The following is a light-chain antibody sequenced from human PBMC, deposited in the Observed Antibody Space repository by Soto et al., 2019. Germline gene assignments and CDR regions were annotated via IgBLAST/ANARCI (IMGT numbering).Light chain of an antibody. V-gene: IGLV2-8*01. CDR3: SSYAGSSNV. Sequence: QSALTQPPSASGSPGQSVAISCTGTRRDVGGYNYVSWYQQHPGKAPKLMIDEVNNRPSGVPDRLSGSKSGNTASLTVSGLQAEDEADYYCSSYAGSSNVFGTGTKLTVL. CDR2: EVN. J-gene: IGLJ6*01. CDR1: RRDVGGYNY.